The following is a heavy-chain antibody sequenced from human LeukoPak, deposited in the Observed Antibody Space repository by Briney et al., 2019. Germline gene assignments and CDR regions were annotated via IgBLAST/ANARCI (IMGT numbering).Heavy chain of an antibody. Sequence: ASVKVSCKASGYTFTGYYMHWVRQAPGQGLEWMGRINPNSGGTNYAQKFQGRVTMTRDTSTSTAYMELSRLRSDDTAVYYCASTRGRWDIVATISLDYWGQGTLVTVSS. V-gene: IGHV1-2*06. CDR3: ASTRGRWDIVATISLDY. D-gene: IGHD5-12*01. CDR1: GYTFTGYY. CDR2: INPNSGGT. J-gene: IGHJ4*02.